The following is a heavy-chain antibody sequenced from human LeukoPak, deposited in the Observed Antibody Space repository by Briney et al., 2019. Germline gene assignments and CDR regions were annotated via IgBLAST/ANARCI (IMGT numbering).Heavy chain of an antibody. J-gene: IGHJ4*02. D-gene: IGHD6-13*01. CDR3: AGGVYIAAAQYGY. CDR2: IYYSGTT. Sequence: SETLSLTCTVSGGSISSYYWSWIRQPPGKGLEWIGYIYYSGTTNYNPSLKSRATISVDTSKNQFSLKLSSVTAADTAVYYCAGGVYIAAAQYGYWGQGTLVTVSS. CDR1: GGSISSYY. V-gene: IGHV4-59*01.